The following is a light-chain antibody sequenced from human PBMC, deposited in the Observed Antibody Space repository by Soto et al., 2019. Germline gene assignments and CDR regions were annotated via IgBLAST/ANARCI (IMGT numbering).Light chain of an antibody. Sequence: NFMLTQPHSVSESPGKTVTISCTRSSGSIASNYVQWYPQRPGSAPTTVIYEDNQRPSGVPDRFSGSIDSSSNSASLTISGLKTEDEADYYCQSYDRSLTAVFGGGPPLTVL. CDR2: EDN. V-gene: IGLV6-57*04. J-gene: IGLJ2*01. CDR3: QSYDRSLTAV. CDR1: SGSIASNY.